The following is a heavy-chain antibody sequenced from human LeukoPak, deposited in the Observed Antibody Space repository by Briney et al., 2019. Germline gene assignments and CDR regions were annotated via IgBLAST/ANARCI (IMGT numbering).Heavy chain of an antibody. CDR1: GFTFSSYS. Sequence: GGSLRLSCAASGFTFSSYSMNWVRHAPGKGLEQLSYISSSSSTIYYADSVKGRFTISRDNAKNSLYLQMNSLRDEDTAVYYCASYDYVWGSYRSIDYWGQGTLVTVSS. CDR3: ASYDYVWGSYRSIDY. D-gene: IGHD3-16*02. J-gene: IGHJ4*02. CDR2: ISSSSSTI. V-gene: IGHV3-48*02.